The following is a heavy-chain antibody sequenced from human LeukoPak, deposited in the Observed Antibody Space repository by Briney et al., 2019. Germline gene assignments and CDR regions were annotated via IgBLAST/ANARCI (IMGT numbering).Heavy chain of an antibody. CDR3: ARERIAVAGTTYYYYYGMDV. CDR2: INPNSGGT. CDR1: GYTFTSYY. D-gene: IGHD6-19*01. Sequence: EASVKVSCKASGYTFTSYYMRWVRQAPGQGLEWMGWINPNSGGTNYAQKFQGWVTMTRDTSISTAYMELSRLRSDDTAVYYCARERIAVAGTTYYYYYGMDVWGQGTTVTVSS. J-gene: IGHJ6*02. V-gene: IGHV1-2*04.